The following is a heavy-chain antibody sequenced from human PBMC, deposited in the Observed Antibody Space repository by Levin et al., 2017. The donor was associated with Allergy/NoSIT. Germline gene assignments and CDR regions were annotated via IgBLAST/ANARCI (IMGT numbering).Heavy chain of an antibody. CDR3: ARRVGGSGWYYFDY. CDR2: IYFSGYT. CDR1: GDSVSSSSDY. V-gene: IGHV4-61*01. Sequence: SETLSLTCTVSGDSVSSSSDYWSWIRQPPGTGLEWIGYIYFSGYTHYNPSLNSRVTISLDTSKNQFSLNLSSVTAADTAVYYCARRVGGSGWYYFDYWGHGTLVSVSS. J-gene: IGHJ4*01. D-gene: IGHD6-19*01.